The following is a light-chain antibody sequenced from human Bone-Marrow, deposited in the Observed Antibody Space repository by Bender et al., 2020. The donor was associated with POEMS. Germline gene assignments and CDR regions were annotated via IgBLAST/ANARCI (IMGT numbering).Light chain of an antibody. J-gene: IGLJ2*01. Sequence: SYVLTQPPSVSVAPGQTATITCGGSNIGTKSVHWYLQKPGQAPVLVVYDDTDRPSGIPERFSASNSDNTATLTISRVEAGDEADYYCQAWDTYSVIFGGGTKLTVL. CDR2: DDT. CDR1: NIGTKS. CDR3: QAWDTYSVI. V-gene: IGLV3-21*02.